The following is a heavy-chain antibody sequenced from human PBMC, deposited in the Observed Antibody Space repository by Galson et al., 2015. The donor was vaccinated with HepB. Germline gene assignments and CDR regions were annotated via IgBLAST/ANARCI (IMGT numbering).Heavy chain of an antibody. CDR3: AKDLGSSGCYFDY. CDR2: ISGSGGTT. D-gene: IGHD6-19*01. CDR1: GFTFTNYA. J-gene: IGHJ4*03. Sequence: SLRLSCAASGFTFTNYAMNWVRQAPEMGLEWVSTISGSGGTTYYADSVKGRFTISRDNSKNTLYLQMNSLRADDTAVYYCAKDLGSSGCYFDYWGRGTLVTVSS. V-gene: IGHV3-23*01.